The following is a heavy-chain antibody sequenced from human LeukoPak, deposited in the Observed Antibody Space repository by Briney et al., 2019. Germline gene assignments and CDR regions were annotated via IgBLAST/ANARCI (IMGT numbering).Heavy chain of an antibody. CDR2: IDIYATKT. CDR3: ARDYKADF. D-gene: IGHD3-10*01. CDR1: GFTFSTYA. J-gene: IGHJ4*02. V-gene: IGHV3-23*05. Sequence: PGRSLRLSCATSGFTFSTYAMTWVRQAPGKGLEWVSAIDIYATKTNYADSVKGRFTISRDNSKNTLYLQMNSLRGEDTAIYYCARDYKADFWGQGTLVTVSS.